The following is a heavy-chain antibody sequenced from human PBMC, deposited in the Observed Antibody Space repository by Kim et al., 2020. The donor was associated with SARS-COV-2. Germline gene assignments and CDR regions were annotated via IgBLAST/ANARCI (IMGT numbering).Heavy chain of an antibody. CDR2: FDPEDGET. V-gene: IGHV1-24*01. CDR1: GYTLTELS. CDR3: ATGPPFIVGATGDRFFYYGMVV. D-gene: IGHD1-26*01. Sequence: ASVKVSCKVSGYTLTELSMHWVRQAPGKGLEWMGGFDPEDGETIYAQKFQGRVTMTEDTSTDTAYMELSSLRSEDTAVYYCATGPPFIVGATGDRFFYYGMVVCGQGTTVTGSA. J-gene: IGHJ6*01.